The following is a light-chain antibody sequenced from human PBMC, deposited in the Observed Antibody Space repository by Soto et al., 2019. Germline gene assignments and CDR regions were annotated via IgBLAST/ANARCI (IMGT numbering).Light chain of an antibody. Sequence: DVVMTQSPLSLPVTLGQPASISCRSSQSLIHSDGDTYLNWFHQRPGQSPRRLIYNVSDRDSGVPDRFSGSGSGSDFKLKISRVEAEDVGIYYCMQGTHWPWTFGQGTEVEIK. CDR2: NVS. CDR1: QSLIHSDGDTY. J-gene: IGKJ1*01. V-gene: IGKV2-30*02. CDR3: MQGTHWPWT.